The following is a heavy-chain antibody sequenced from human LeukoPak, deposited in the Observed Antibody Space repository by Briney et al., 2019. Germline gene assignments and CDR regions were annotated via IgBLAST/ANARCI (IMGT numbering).Heavy chain of an antibody. D-gene: IGHD6-19*01. CDR3: ARDTTAVAGGDAFDI. CDR1: GYTFTGYY. CDR2: INPNSGGT. J-gene: IGHJ3*02. Sequence: ASVKVSCKASGYTFTGYYMHWVRQAPGQGLEWMGWINPNSGGTNYAQKFQGRVTMTRDTSIGTAYMELSRLGSDDTAVYYCARDTTAVAGGDAFDIWGQGTMVTVSS. V-gene: IGHV1-2*02.